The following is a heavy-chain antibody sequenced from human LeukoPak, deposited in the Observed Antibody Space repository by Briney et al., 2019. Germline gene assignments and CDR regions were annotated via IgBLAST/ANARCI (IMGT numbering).Heavy chain of an antibody. V-gene: IGHV1-46*01. CDR2: INPSGGTA. CDR1: GYTFTTYY. CDR3: ARGHPGSGWSFDY. J-gene: IGHJ4*02. Sequence: GASVKVSCKASGYTFTTYYMHWVRQAPGQGLEWMGIINPSGGTANYAQKFQGRVTMTRDTSTTTVYMELSSLRSEDTAVYYCARGHPGSGWSFDYWGQGTLVTVSS. D-gene: IGHD6-19*01.